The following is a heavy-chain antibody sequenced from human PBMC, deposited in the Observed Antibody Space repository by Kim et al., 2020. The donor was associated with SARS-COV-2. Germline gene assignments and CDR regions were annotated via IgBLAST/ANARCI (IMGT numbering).Heavy chain of an antibody. CDR2: INAGNGNT. Sequence: ASVKVSCKASVYTFTSYAMHWVRQAPGQRLEWMGWINAGNGNTKYSQKFQGRVTITRDTSASTAYMELSSLRSADTAVYYCAREGVGTTYYFDYWGQGTLVTVSS. J-gene: IGHJ4*02. D-gene: IGHD1-26*01. CDR3: AREGVGTTYYFDY. CDR1: VYTFTSYA. V-gene: IGHV1-3*01.